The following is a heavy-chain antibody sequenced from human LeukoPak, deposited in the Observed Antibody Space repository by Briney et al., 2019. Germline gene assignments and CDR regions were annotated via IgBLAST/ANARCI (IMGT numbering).Heavy chain of an antibody. J-gene: IGHJ6*03. D-gene: IGHD3-10*01. CDR3: ARGLTYYYGSGSYYRYYYYYMDV. V-gene: IGHV4-34*01. CDR1: GGSFSGYY. CDR2: INHSGST. Sequence: SETLSLTCAVSGGSFSGYYWSWVRQPPGKGLEWIGEINHSGSTNYNPSLKSRVTISVDTSKNQFSLKLSSVTAADTAVYYCARGLTYYYGSGSYYRYYYYYMDVWGKGTTVTVSS.